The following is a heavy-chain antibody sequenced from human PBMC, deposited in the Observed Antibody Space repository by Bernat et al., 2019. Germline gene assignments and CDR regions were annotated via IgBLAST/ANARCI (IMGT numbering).Heavy chain of an antibody. V-gene: IGHV3-23*01. CDR3: AKDQGSGSGYYYYYGMDV. Sequence: EVQLLESGGGLVQPGGSLRLSCAASGFTFSSYAMSWVRQAPGKGLEWVSAISGSGGSTYYADSVKGRFTISRDNSKNTLYLQMNSLRAEDTAVYYCAKDQGSGSGYYYYYGMDVWGQGTTVTVSS. CDR1: GFTFSSYA. J-gene: IGHJ6*02. D-gene: IGHD3-10*01. CDR2: ISGSGGST.